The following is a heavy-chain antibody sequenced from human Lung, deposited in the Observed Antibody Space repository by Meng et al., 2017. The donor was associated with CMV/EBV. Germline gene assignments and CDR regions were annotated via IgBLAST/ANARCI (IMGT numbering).Heavy chain of an antibody. V-gene: IGHV2-5*02. Sequence: IALKVSGPTLVQPPQTLTLTCTFPGFSLSTSEVGVGWIRQPPGKALEWLAVIYWDDDKRYSPSLKSRLTITKDTSKNQVVLTLTNMDPVDTATYYCALFTGSWFDPWGQGTLVTVSS. CDR2: IYWDDDK. J-gene: IGHJ5*02. CDR3: ALFTGSWFDP. CDR1: GFSLSTSEVG. D-gene: IGHD1-14*01.